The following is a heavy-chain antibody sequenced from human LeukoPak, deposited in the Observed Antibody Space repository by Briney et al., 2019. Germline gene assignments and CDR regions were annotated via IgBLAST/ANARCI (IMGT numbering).Heavy chain of an antibody. J-gene: IGHJ4*02. CDR3: ARVLYDSSGYYLDY. CDR1: GGSFSGYY. V-gene: IGHV4-34*01. Sequence: SETLSLTCAVYGGSFSGYYWSWIRQPPGKGLEWIGEINHSGSTNYNPSLKSRVTISVDTSKNQFSLKLSSVTTADTAVYYCARVLYDSSGYYLDYWGQGTLVTVSS. CDR2: INHSGST. D-gene: IGHD3-22*01.